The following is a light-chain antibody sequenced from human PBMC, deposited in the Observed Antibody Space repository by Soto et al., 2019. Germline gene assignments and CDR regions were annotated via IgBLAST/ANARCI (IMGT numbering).Light chain of an antibody. J-gene: IGKJ4*01. CDR2: GAS. CDR3: QQDNNWPAED. CDR1: QSVSSN. V-gene: IGKV3-15*01. Sequence: EIEMTQSPATLSVSPGERATLSCRASQSVSSNLPWYQQKPGQAPRLLIYGASTRVAGLPARFSGSGSGTEFTLTISILQSEHCAVYYWQQDNNWPAEDFGVETKFDIK.